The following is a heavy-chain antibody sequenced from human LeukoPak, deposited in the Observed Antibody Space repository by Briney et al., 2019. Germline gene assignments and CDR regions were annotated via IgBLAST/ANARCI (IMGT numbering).Heavy chain of an antibody. D-gene: IGHD2-2*01. J-gene: IGHJ5*02. Sequence: SETLSLTRTVSGGSISSSSYYWGWIRQPPGKGLEWIGSIYYSGSTYYNPSLKSRVTISVDTSKNQFSLKLSSVTAADTAVYYCARDRGLVVVPAANSVGDNWFDPWGQGTLVTVSS. V-gene: IGHV4-39*07. CDR1: GGSISSSSYY. CDR3: ARDRGLVVVPAANSVGDNWFDP. CDR2: IYYSGST.